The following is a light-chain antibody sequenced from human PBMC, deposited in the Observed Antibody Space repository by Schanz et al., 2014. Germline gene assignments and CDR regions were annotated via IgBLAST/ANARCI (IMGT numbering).Light chain of an antibody. J-gene: IGKJ1*01. Sequence: EIVLTQSPGTLSLSPGERATLSCRASQSVSSSYLAWYQQKPGQAPRLLIYGASNRATGIPDRFSGSGSGTDFTLTISRLQPEDFAVYYCQQYTGSLPWTFGQGTRVEIK. V-gene: IGKV3-20*01. CDR3: QQYTGSLPWT. CDR2: GAS. CDR1: QSVSSSY.